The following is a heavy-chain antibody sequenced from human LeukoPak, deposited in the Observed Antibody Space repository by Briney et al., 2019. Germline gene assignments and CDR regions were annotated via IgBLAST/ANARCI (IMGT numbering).Heavy chain of an antibody. CDR2: ISSSSSTI. CDR3: ARDGRDSSSWYRDYYYYYMDV. D-gene: IGHD6-13*01. V-gene: IGHV3-48*04. J-gene: IGHJ6*03. Sequence: GGSLRLSCAASGFTFSIYSINWVRQAPGKGLEWVSYISSSSSTIYYADSVKGRFTISRDNAKNSLYLQMNSLRAEDTAVYYCARDGRDSSSWYRDYYYYYMDVWGKGTTVTVSS. CDR1: GFTFSIYS.